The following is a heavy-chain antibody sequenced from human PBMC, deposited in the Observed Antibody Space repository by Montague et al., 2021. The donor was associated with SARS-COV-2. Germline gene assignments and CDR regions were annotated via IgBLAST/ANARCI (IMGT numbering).Heavy chain of an antibody. Sequence: SETLSLTCSVSGGSISTYYWSWIRQPPGKGLEWIGYIYYSGSTNYNPSLKSRVTISIDTSKNQFSLVLSSVTAADMAVYYCASPGGYCTGGSCYYVYWGQGTLVTVSS. V-gene: IGHV4-59*01. CDR2: IYYSGST. J-gene: IGHJ4*02. D-gene: IGHD2-15*01. CDR3: ASPGGYCTGGSCYYVY. CDR1: GGSISTYY.